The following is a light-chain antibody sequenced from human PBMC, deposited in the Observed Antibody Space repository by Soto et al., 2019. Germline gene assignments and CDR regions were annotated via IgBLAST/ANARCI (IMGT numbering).Light chain of an antibody. V-gene: IGKV3-15*01. CDR3: QQYNNWPRT. CDR1: QSVSSN. CDR2: GAS. J-gene: IGKJ1*01. Sequence: EIVMQQSPGTLSVSPGERATLSCRASQSVSSNLAWYQQKPGQAPRLLIYGASTRATGIPARFSGSGSGTEFTLTISSLQSEDFAVYYCQQYNNWPRTFGQGTTVDIK.